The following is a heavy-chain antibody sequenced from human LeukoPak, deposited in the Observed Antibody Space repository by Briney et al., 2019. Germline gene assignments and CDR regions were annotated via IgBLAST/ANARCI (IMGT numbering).Heavy chain of an antibody. Sequence: SETLSLTCTVSGGSLSTYYWSCIRQPPGKGLDWMGYIYYTGSTNYNPSLKSRVTISVDTSKNQFSLNLNSVTAADTAVYYCARASGGYYNNWFDPWGQGTLVTVSS. CDR3: ARASGGYYNNWFDP. J-gene: IGHJ5*02. CDR1: GGSLSTYY. D-gene: IGHD3-22*01. CDR2: IYYTGST. V-gene: IGHV4-59*01.